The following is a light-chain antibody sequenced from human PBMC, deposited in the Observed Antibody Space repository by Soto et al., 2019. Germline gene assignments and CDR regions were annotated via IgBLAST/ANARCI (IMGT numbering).Light chain of an antibody. V-gene: IGKV3-15*01. J-gene: IGKJ1*01. CDR3: QQYHNWPWT. Sequence: DRVMTQSPATLSVSPGDRATLSCRSSQTISSNLAWYQQKPGQTPRLLIHAASTSSTGILARFSGSGSGTVYAPTITILQSEDFAVYYRQQYHNWPWTFGHGTEVEIE. CDR1: QTISSN. CDR2: AAS.